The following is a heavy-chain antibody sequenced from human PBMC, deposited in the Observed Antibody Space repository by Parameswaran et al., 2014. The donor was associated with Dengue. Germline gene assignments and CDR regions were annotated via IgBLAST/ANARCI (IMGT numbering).Heavy chain of an antibody. D-gene: IGHD1-20*01. CDR2: ISAVGGST. V-gene: IGHV3-23*01. J-gene: IGHJ4*02. CDR3: AKAGDNWN. Sequence: RWIRQPPGKGLEWVSGISAVGGSTYYADSVKGRFTISRDNSKNTLYLQMNSLRAEDTAVYYCAKAGDNWNWGQGTLVTVSS.